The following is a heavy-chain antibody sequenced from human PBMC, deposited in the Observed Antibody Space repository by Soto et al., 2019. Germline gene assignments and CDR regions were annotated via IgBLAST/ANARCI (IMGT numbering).Heavy chain of an antibody. Sequence: QVQLVQSGAEVKKPGASVKVSCEASGYTFTSYGISWVRQAPGQGLEWMGWISGYNGNTNYAQNFQGRGTMTTDTSTSTAFMELRSLRSDDTAVYYCARVRSGYYYFDYWGQGTLVTVSS. V-gene: IGHV1-18*01. J-gene: IGHJ4*02. D-gene: IGHD3-3*01. CDR3: ARVRSGYYYFDY. CDR2: ISGYNGNT. CDR1: GYTFTSYG.